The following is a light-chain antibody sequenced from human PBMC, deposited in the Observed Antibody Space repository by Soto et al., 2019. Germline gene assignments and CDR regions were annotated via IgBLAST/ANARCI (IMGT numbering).Light chain of an antibody. Sequence: IVMTQSPDTLSLSPGERATLSCRASQSVSSKLAWYQQKPGQAPRLLIYGASTRATGIPARFSGSVSGTEFTLTISSLQSADFAVYYCQQYKNWPPWTFGQGTKVDIK. CDR1: QSVSSK. CDR2: GAS. CDR3: QQYKNWPPWT. V-gene: IGKV3-15*01. J-gene: IGKJ1*01.